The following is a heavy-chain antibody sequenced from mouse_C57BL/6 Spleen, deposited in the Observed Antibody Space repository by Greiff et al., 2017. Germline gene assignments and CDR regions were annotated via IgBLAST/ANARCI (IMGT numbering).Heavy chain of an antibody. CDR2: INPSSGYT. CDR3: ARCGEYDYDGDYYAMDY. D-gene: IGHD2-4*01. J-gene: IGHJ4*01. V-gene: IGHV1-4*01. Sequence: VQLQQSGAELARPGASVKMSCKASGYTFTSYTMHWVKQRPGQGLEWIGYINPSSGYTKYTQKFKDKATLAADKSSSTAYMQLSSLTSEDSAVYYCARCGEYDYDGDYYAMDYWGQGTSVTVSS. CDR1: GYTFTSYT.